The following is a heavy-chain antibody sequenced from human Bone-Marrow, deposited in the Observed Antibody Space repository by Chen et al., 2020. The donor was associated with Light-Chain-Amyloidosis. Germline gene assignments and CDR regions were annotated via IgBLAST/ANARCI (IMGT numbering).Heavy chain of an antibody. CDR2: IDPKSGDT. D-gene: IGHD3-10*01. Sequence: QVQLVQSGSEVKKPGASVTVSCRASGYTFTGYYIHWVRQAPGQGLEWMARIDPKSGDTNYAQKFQGRVTMTGDATITAAHMELTNLRYDDTAVYYCATAPSYWYGDWGQGTLVTVSS. CDR3: ATAPSYWYGD. J-gene: IGHJ4*02. CDR1: GYTFTGYY. V-gene: IGHV1-2*06.